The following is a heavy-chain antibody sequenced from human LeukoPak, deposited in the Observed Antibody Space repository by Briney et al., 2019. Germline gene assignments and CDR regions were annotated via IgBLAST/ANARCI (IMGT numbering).Heavy chain of an antibody. CDR3: ARVSDSSGYGDY. V-gene: IGHV3-30-3*01. D-gene: IGHD3-22*01. Sequence: GGSLRLSCAASGFTFTKYAMHWVRQAPGKGLEWVAVISYDGTNKYDADSVKGRFTISRDNSMNTLYLQMTSLRAEDTAVYYCARVSDSSGYGDYWGQGTLVTVSS. CDR2: ISYDGTNK. J-gene: IGHJ4*02. CDR1: GFTFTKYA.